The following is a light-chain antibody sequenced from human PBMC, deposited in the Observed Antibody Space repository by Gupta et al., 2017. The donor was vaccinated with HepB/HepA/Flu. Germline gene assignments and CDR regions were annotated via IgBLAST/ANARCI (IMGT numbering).Light chain of an antibody. CDR2: GKN. CDR1: SLRSYY. J-gene: IGLJ3*02. CDR3: NSRDSSGNHGV. Sequence: SSELTQDPAVSVALGQTVRITCQGDSLRSYYASWYQQKPGQAPVLVIYGKNNRPSGIPDRFSGSSSGNTAYLTITGAQAEDEADYDCNSRDSSGNHGVFGGGTQLTVL. V-gene: IGLV3-19*01.